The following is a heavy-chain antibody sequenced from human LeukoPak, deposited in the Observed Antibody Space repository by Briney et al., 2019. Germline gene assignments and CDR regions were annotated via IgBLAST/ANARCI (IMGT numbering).Heavy chain of an antibody. V-gene: IGHV3-21*01. CDR1: GFTFSSYS. J-gene: IGHJ4*02. D-gene: IGHD6-13*01. Sequence: PGGSLRLPCAASGFTFSSYSMNWVRQAPGKGLEWVSSISSSSSYIYYADSVKGRFTISGDNAKNSLYLQMNSLRAEDTAVYYCADAAGFDYWGQGTLVTVSS. CDR2: ISSSSSYI. CDR3: ADAAGFDY.